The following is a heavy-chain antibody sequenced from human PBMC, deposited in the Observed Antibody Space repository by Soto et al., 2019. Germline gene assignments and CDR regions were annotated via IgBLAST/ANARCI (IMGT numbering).Heavy chain of an antibody. CDR3: ARDRPPGEDAFDI. J-gene: IGHJ3*02. CDR1: GVTFNRQD. V-gene: IGHV1-2*02. Sequence: ASVKVSCKASGVTFNRQDMRWVRQAPGQGLEWMGWINPNSGGTNYAQKFQGRVTMTRDTSISTAYMELSRLRSDDTAVYYCARDRPPGEDAFDIWGQGTMVTVSS. D-gene: IGHD2-21*01. CDR2: INPNSGGT.